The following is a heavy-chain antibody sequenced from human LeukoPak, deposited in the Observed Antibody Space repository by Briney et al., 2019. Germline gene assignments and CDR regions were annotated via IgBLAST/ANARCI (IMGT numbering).Heavy chain of an antibody. CDR2: INWNGAST. CDR1: GFRFDDYS. J-gene: IGHJ6*03. V-gene: IGHV3-20*04. D-gene: IGHD2-15*01. Sequence: PGGSLRLSCEASGFRFDDYSMNWVRHVPGKGLEWVAGINWNGASTGYRDSMKGRFTISRDNGKNSLYLQMNSLRVEDADVYYCGRVHCSTNSCYDYYDYYMDVSGRGTTVTVSS. CDR3: GRVHCSTNSCYDYYDYYMDV.